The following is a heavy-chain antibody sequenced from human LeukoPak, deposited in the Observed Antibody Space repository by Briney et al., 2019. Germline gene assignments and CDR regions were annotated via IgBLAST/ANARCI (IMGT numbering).Heavy chain of an antibody. V-gene: IGHV3-15*01. CDR3: TTYKYCSGGSCYSAAFDI. CDR2: IKSKTDGGTT. CDR1: GFTFSNAW. Sequence: PGGSLRLSCAASGFTFSNAWMSWVRQAPGKGLEWVGRIKSKTDGGTTDYAAPVKGSFTISRDDSKNTLYLQMNSLKTEDTAVYYCTTYKYCSGGSCYSAAFDIWGQGTMVTVSS. J-gene: IGHJ3*02. D-gene: IGHD2-15*01.